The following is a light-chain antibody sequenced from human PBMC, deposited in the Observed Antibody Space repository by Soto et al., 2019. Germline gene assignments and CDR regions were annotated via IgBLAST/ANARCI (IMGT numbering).Light chain of an antibody. CDR1: SSDVGGYDY. J-gene: IGLJ1*01. CDR3: SSYSISTAYI. CDR2: EVN. V-gene: IGLV2-14*01. Sequence: QSVLTQPASVSGSPGQSITISCTGTSSDVGGYDYVSWYQLHPGKAPKLMVFEVNNRPSGVSYRFSGSKSGNTASLTISGLQAEDEADYFCSSYSISTAYIFGTGTKLTV.